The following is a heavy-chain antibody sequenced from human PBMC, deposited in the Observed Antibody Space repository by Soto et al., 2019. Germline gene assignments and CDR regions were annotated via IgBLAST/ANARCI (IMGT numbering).Heavy chain of an antibody. CDR2: IVVGSGNT. V-gene: IGHV1-58*01. J-gene: IGHJ6*02. CDR3: AREVTVFGVIIPTPMDV. CDR1: GFTFTSSA. D-gene: IGHD3-3*01. Sequence: ASVKVSCKASGFTFTSSAVQWVRQARGQRLEWIGWIVVGSGNTNYAQKFQERVTITRDMSTSTAYMELSSLRAEDTAVYYCAREVTVFGVIIPTPMDVWGQGTTVTVSS.